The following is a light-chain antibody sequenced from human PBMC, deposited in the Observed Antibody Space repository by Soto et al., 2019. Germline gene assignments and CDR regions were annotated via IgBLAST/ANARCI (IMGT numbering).Light chain of an antibody. Sequence: EIVLTQSPGTLSLSPGERATLSCRASQSVTSSYLAWYQQKPGQAPRLLIYGASSRATGIPDRFSGSGSGTDFTLTISRLEPQDFAMYYCHQYGSAPLTFGGGTKGEIK. CDR1: QSVTSSY. CDR3: HQYGSAPLT. J-gene: IGKJ4*01. V-gene: IGKV3-20*01. CDR2: GAS.